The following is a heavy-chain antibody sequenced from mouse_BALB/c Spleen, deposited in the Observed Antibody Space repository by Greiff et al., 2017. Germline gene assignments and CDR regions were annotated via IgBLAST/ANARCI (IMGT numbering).Heavy chain of an antibody. CDR1: GYTFTSYC. D-gene: IGHD1-1*01. V-gene: IGHV1-7*01. CDR3: ARGLLRNWFAY. Sequence: QVQLKQSGAELAKPGASVKMSCKASGYTFTSYCMHWVNQRPGQGLEWIGYINPSTGYTEYNQKFKDKATLTADKSSSTAYMQLSSLTSEDSAVYYCARGLLRNWFAYWGQGTLVTVSA. J-gene: IGHJ3*01. CDR2: INPSTGYT.